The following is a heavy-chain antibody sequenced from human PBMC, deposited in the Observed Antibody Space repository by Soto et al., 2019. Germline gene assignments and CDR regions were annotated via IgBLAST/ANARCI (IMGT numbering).Heavy chain of an antibody. CDR3: ARERDLEMAYYYGMDV. V-gene: IGHV1-46*01. J-gene: IGHJ6*02. Sequence: QVQLVQSGAEVKKPGASVKVSCKASGYTFTSYYMHWVRQAPGQGLEWMGIINPSGGSTSYAQKFQGRVTMTRDTSTSTVYMELSSLRSEDTAVYYCARERDLEMAYYYGMDVWGQGTTVTVSS. CDR1: GYTFTSYY. CDR2: INPSGGST.